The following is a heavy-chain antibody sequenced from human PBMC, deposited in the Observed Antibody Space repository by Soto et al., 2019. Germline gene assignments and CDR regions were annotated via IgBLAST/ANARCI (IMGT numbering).Heavy chain of an antibody. CDR3: AKYRSSAGAGTTAPDY. V-gene: IGHV3-23*01. CDR1: GFTFSNFA. Sequence: GGSLRLSCAASGFTFSNFAMSWVRQAPGKGLEWVSACTGSGGSTYYADSVQGRFTISRDNSRHTLYLQMNSLRADDTAVDYGAKYRSSAGAGTTAPDYWGQGTLVTVSS. CDR2: CTGSGGST. D-gene: IGHD1-1*01. J-gene: IGHJ4*02.